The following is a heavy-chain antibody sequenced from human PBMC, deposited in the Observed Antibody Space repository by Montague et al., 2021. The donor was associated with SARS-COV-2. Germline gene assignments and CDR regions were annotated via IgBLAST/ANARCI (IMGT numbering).Heavy chain of an antibody. CDR3: ATHEAYANSGFDG. J-gene: IGHJ5*02. Sequence: SETLSLTCTVSGASISSRSYYWDWIRQPPGNGLEWIGSIYYSGDTYYNPSLKSRVTISVDTSKNQFSLRLSSVTAADTALYFCATHEAYANSGFDGLGQGTLVTVSS. CDR2: IYYSGDT. CDR1: GASISSRSYY. V-gene: IGHV4-39*01. D-gene: IGHD3-22*01.